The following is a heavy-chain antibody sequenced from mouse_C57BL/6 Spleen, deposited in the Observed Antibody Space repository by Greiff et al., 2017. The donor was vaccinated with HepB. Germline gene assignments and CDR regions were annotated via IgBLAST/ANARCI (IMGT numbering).Heavy chain of an antibody. CDR1: GYSITSGYY. Sequence: EVKLMESGPGLVKPSQSLSLTCSVTGYSITSGYYWNWIRQFPGNNLEWMGYISYDGSNNYNPSLKNRISITRDTSKNQFFLKLNSVTTEDTATYYCASPIYYDYDPFAYWGQGTLVTVSA. J-gene: IGHJ3*01. V-gene: IGHV3-6*01. CDR3: ASPIYYDYDPFAY. D-gene: IGHD2-4*01. CDR2: ISYDGSN.